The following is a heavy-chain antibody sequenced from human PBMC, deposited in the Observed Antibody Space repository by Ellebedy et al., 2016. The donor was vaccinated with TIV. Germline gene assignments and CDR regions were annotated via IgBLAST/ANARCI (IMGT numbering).Heavy chain of an antibody. V-gene: IGHV3-49*03. D-gene: IGHD5-12*01. CDR1: GFTFGDFG. CDR2: VGSKVYGGTT. J-gene: IGHJ4*02. Sequence: PGGSLRLSCTGSGFTFGDFGVIWLRQAPGKGLEWVGFVGSKVYGGTTEYAASVKGRFTISRDDSNSVAYLQMSSLKTEDTAVYYCSRYYSGYDSYFDYWGQGTLVTVSS. CDR3: SRYYSGYDSYFDY.